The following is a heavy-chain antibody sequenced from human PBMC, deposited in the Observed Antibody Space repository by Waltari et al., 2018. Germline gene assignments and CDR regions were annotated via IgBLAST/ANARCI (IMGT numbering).Heavy chain of an antibody. D-gene: IGHD2-15*01. CDR1: GDFMRSSYW. Sequence: QLQLQQSGPGLVKPSESLSLTCAVPGDFMRSSYWWSWVRQTPGKGLEWIGQVRTTGKTNYNPSLDSRVTISIDTSTSRFSLTLASVSAADTAVYFCARDRGRGLYLDTWGQGILVTVSP. J-gene: IGHJ5*02. CDR2: VRTTGKT. CDR3: ARDRGRGLYLDT. V-gene: IGHV4-4*02.